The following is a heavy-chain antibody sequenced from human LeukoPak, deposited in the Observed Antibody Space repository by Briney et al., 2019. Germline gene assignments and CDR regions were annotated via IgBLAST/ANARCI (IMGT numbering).Heavy chain of an antibody. CDR3: ARHAGYGSGSYEPPLFDY. V-gene: IGHV4-34*01. Sequence: SETLSLTCAVYGGSFSGYYCSWIRRPPGKGLEWIGEINHSGSTNYNPSLKSRVTISVDTSKNQFSLKLSSVTAADTAVYYCARHAGYGSGSYEPPLFDYWGQGTLVTVSS. D-gene: IGHD3-10*01. J-gene: IGHJ4*02. CDR2: INHSGST. CDR1: GGSFSGYY.